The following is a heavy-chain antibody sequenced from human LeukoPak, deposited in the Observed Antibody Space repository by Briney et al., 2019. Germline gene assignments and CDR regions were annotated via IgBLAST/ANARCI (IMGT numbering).Heavy chain of an antibody. CDR3: AVGYCSSTSCHREFDP. Sequence: PSETLSLTCTVSGGSISSYYWSWIRQPPGKGLEWIGYIYYSGSTNYNPSLKSRVTISVDTSKNQFSLKLSSVTAADTAVYYCAVGYCSSTSCHREFDPWGQGTLVTVSS. J-gene: IGHJ5*02. D-gene: IGHD2-2*01. V-gene: IGHV4-59*01. CDR1: GGSISSYY. CDR2: IYYSGST.